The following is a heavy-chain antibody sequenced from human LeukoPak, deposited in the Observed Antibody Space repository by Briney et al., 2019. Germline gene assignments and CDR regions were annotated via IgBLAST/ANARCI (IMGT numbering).Heavy chain of an antibody. J-gene: IGHJ4*02. Sequence: SETLSLTCAVYGGSFGGYYWSWIRQPPGKGLEWIGEINYSGSTNYNPSLKSRVTISVDTSKNQFSLKLSSVTAADTAVYYCASYGGNSGDYWGQGTLVTVSS. CDR2: INYSGST. CDR3: ASYGGNSGDY. D-gene: IGHD4-23*01. V-gene: IGHV4-34*01. CDR1: GGSFGGYY.